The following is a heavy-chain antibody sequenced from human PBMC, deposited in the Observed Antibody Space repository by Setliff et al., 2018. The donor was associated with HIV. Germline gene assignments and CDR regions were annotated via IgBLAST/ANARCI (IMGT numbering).Heavy chain of an antibody. J-gene: IGHJ6*03. CDR2: IYTSGNT. Sequence: SETLSLTCTVSGGSISSYYWSWIRQPAGKGLEWIGRIYTSGNTNYNPSLKSRVTMSVDTSKNQFSLNLSSVTAADTAVYYCSRGSGYYYSNFYMDVWGKGTTVTVSS. D-gene: IGHD3-3*01. CDR3: SRGSGYYYSNFYMDV. CDR1: GGSISSYY. V-gene: IGHV4-4*07.